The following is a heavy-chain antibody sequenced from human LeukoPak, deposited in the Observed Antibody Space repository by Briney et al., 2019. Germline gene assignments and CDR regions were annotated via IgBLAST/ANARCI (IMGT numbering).Heavy chain of an antibody. V-gene: IGHV3-30*03. Sequence: GGSLRLSCAASGFTFSSYGMHWVRQAPGKGLEWVAVISYDGSNEYYADSVKGRFTISRDNSKNALYLQINSLRAEDTAVYYCARPYCSSTSCYVLFDYWGQGTLVTVSS. CDR2: ISYDGSNE. J-gene: IGHJ4*02. D-gene: IGHD2-2*01. CDR1: GFTFSSYG. CDR3: ARPYCSSTSCYVLFDY.